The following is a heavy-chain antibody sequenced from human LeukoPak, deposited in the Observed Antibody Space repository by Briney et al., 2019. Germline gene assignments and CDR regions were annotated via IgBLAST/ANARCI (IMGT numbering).Heavy chain of an antibody. V-gene: IGHV3-23*01. CDR3: AKDYRYYYDHYFDY. J-gene: IGHJ4*02. CDR2: ISGSGGST. CDR1: GFTFSSYA. D-gene: IGHD3-22*01. Sequence: GGSPRLSCAASGFTFSSYAMGWVRQAPGKGLEWVSAISGSGGSTYYADSVKGRFTISRDNSKNTLYLQMNSLRAEDTAVYYCAKDYRYYYDHYFDYWGQGTLVTVSS.